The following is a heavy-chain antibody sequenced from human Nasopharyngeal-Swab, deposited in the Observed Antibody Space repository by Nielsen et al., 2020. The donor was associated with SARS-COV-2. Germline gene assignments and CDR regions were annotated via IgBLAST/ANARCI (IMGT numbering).Heavy chain of an antibody. V-gene: IGHV1-18*04. CDR1: GYTFTIYG. J-gene: IGHJ4*02. D-gene: IGHD2-15*01. CDR3: ARDGIKDQYCIDGRCSPAY. Sequence: ASVKVSCKASGYTFTIYGITWVRQAPGQGLEGMGWISAYNGNTNYAQKLQGRVTMTTDTSTSTAYMELRSLRSDDTAVYFCARDGIKDQYCIDGRCSPAYWGQGTLVIVSS. CDR2: ISAYNGNT.